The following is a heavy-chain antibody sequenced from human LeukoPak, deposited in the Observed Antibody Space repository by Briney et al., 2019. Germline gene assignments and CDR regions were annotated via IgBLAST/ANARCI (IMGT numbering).Heavy chain of an antibody. CDR3: ARGPSSSGSFDY. V-gene: IGHV4-30-4*01. J-gene: IGHJ4*02. CDR2: IYYSGST. Sequence: PSQTLSLTCTVSGGSISSGDYYWSWIRQPPGKGLEWIGYIYYSGSTYYNPSLKSRVTISVDTSKNQFSLKLSSVTAADTAVYYCARGPSSSGSFDYWGQGTLVTVSS. CDR1: GGSISSGDYY. D-gene: IGHD3-22*01.